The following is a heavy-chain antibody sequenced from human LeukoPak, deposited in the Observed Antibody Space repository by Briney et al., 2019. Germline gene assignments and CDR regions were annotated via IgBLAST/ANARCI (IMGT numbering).Heavy chain of an antibody. CDR3: ATQGELELLNFDY. CDR1: GFTFSSYW. J-gene: IGHJ4*02. D-gene: IGHD1-7*01. V-gene: IGHV3-7*01. CDR2: IKQDGSEK. Sequence: PGGSLRLSCAASGFTFSSYWMSWVRQAPGRGLEWVANIKQDGSEKYYVDSVKGRFTISRDNAKNSLYLQMNSLRAEDTAVYYCATQGELELLNFDYWGQGTLVTVSS.